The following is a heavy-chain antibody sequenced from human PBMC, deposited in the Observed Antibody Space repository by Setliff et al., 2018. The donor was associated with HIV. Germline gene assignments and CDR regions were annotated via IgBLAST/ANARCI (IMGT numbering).Heavy chain of an antibody. J-gene: IGHJ6*03. V-gene: IGHV1-46*01. Sequence: ASVKVSCKASGYTFPSFYVHWVRQAPGQGLEWMGIINPTSGNTTYAQNFQGRVTLTRDTSTSTAYMELRSLRSDDTAVYFCARSGYKKGGWFEPVFYYHMDVWGKGTTVTVSS. CDR3: ARSGYKKGGWFEPVFYYHMDV. CDR2: INPTSGNT. D-gene: IGHD1-20*01. CDR1: GYTFPSFY.